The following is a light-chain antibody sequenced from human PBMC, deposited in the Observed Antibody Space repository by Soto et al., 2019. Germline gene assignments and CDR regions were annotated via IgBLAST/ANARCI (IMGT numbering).Light chain of an antibody. V-gene: IGKV3-20*01. CDR2: GAS. J-gene: IGKJ5*01. Sequence: EIVLTQSPGTLSLSPGERATLSCRASQSVSSSYLAWYQQKPGQAPRLLIYGASSRVTGIPDRFSGSGSGTAFTLPISRVAPAGFAVYYCQQYGSSRPITMGRGTRLEIK. CDR1: QSVSSSY. CDR3: QQYGSSRPIT.